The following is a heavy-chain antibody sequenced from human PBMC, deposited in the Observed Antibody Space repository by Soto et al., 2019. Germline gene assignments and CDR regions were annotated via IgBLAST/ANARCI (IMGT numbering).Heavy chain of an antibody. V-gene: IGHV4-39*01. D-gene: IGHD2-2*01. Sequence: SETLSLTCTGSGGSISSSSYYWGGIRQPPGKGLEWIGSIYYSGSTYYNPSLKSRVTISVDTSKNQFSLKLSSVTAADTAVYYCARHVPDIVIVPAVHYYYYYMDVWGKGTTVTVSS. J-gene: IGHJ6*03. CDR1: GGSISSSSYY. CDR3: ARHVPDIVIVPAVHYYYYYMDV. CDR2: IYYSGST.